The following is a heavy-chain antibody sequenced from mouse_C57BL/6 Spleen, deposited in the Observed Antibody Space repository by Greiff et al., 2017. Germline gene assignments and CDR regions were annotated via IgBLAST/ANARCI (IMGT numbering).Heavy chain of an antibody. CDR2: INYDGSST. Sequence: EVKLVESEGGLVQPGSSMKLSCTASGFTFSDYYMAWVRQVPEKGLEWVANINYDGSSTYYLDSLKSRFIISRDNAKNILYLQMSSLKSEDTATYYCARDSNYWYFDVWGTGTTVTVSS. D-gene: IGHD2-5*01. V-gene: IGHV5-16*01. CDR1: GFTFSDYY. J-gene: IGHJ1*03. CDR3: ARDSNYWYFDV.